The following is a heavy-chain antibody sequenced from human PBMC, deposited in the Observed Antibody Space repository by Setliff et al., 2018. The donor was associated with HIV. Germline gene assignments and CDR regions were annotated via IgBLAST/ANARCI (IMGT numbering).Heavy chain of an antibody. J-gene: IGHJ4*02. CDR1: GFTVSSNS. CDR3: ARDSPLSHFDY. CDR2: IYSVGIT. V-gene: IGHV3-53*01. Sequence: GGSLRLSCAASGFTVSSNSMSWVRQAPGKGLEWVSVIYSVGITYYTDSVKGRFTISRDNYKNTLYLQMNSLRPEDTAVYYCARDSPLSHFDYWGQGILVTVSS.